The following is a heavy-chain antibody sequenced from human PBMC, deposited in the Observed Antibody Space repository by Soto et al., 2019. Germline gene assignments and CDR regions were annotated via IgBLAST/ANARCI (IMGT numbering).Heavy chain of an antibody. CDR1: GDGVSSNSAA. CDR2: TYYRSKWYN. CDR3: ARSGPGGYIDY. D-gene: IGHD3-22*01. V-gene: IGHV6-1*01. Sequence: SHPLSLSCAISGDGVSSNSAAWNWIMQSPSRGLEWLGRTYYRSKWYNHYAVSVKSRITVNPDTSKNQFSLQLNSVTPEDTAVYYCARSGPGGYIDYWGQGTLVTVSS. J-gene: IGHJ4*02.